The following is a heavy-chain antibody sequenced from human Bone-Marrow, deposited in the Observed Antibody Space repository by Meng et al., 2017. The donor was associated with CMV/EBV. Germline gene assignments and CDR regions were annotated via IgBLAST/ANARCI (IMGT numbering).Heavy chain of an antibody. J-gene: IGHJ4*02. CDR2: ISWNSGSI. D-gene: IGHD6-13*01. V-gene: IGHV3-9*01. Sequence: GGSLRLSCAASGFTFDDYAMHWVRQAPGKGLEWVSGISWNSGSIGYADSVKGRFTISRDNAKNSLYLQMNSLRAEDTAVYYCARDPGYSSSADDYWGQGTLVTVSS. CDR3: ARDPGYSSSADDY. CDR1: GFTFDDYA.